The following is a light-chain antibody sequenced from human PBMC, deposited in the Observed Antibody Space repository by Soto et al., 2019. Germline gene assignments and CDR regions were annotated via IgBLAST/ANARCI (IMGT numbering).Light chain of an antibody. V-gene: IGLV2-14*03. CDR3: TSYTSSSTVI. J-gene: IGLJ2*01. CDR2: DVS. Sequence: QSALTQPASVSGSPGQSITISCTGTNSDVGGYNYVSWYQQHPGKAPKLMIHDVSARPSGVSNRFSGSKSGHTASLTISVLQAEDEADYYCTSYTSSSTVIFGGGTKLTVL. CDR1: NSDVGGYNY.